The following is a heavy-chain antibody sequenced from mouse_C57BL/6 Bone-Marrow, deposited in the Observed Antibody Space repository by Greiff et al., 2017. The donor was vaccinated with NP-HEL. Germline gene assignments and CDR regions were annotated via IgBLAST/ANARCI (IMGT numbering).Heavy chain of an antibody. CDR3: ARDPYAMDY. CDR1: GFNIKDDY. V-gene: IGHV14-4*01. D-gene: IGHD3-3*01. CDR2: IDPENGDT. Sequence: DVKLVESGAELVRPGASVKLSCTASGFNIKDDYMHWVKQRPEQGLEWIGWIDPENGDTEYASKFQGKATITADTSSNTAYLQLSSLTSEDTAVYYCARDPYAMDYWGQGTSVTVSS. J-gene: IGHJ4*01.